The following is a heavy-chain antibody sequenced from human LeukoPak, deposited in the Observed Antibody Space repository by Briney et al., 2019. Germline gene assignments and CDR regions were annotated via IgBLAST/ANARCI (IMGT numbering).Heavy chain of an antibody. CDR3: AKGQGSLQLWSQYYFDY. V-gene: IGHV3-23*01. D-gene: IGHD5-18*01. CDR1: GFTFSSYA. CDR2: ISGSGGST. Sequence: XXSLRLSCAAXGFTFSSYAMSWVRQAPGKGLEWVSAISGSGGSTYYADSVKGRFTISRDNSKNTLYLQMNSLRAEDTAVYYCAKGQGSLQLWSQYYFDYWGQGTLVTVSS. J-gene: IGHJ4*02.